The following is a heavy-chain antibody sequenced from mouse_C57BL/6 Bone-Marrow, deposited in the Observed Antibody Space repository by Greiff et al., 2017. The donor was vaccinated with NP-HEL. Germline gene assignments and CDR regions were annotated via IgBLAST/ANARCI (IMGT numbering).Heavy chain of an antibody. J-gene: IGHJ4*01. V-gene: IGHV5-6*01. CDR3: ARHYYYGSSPYAMDY. CDR1: GFTFSSYG. D-gene: IGHD1-1*01. CDR2: ISSGGSYT. Sequence: EVQGVESGGDLVKPGGSLKLSCAASGFTFSSYGMSWVRQTPDKRLEWVATISSGGSYTYYPDSVKGRFTISRDNAKNTLYLQMSSLKSEDTAMYYCARHYYYGSSPYAMDYWGQGTSVTVSS.